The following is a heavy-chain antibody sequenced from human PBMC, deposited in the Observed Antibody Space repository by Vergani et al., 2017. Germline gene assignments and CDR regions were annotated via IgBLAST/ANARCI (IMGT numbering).Heavy chain of an antibody. V-gene: IGHV1-8*01. CDR1: GYTFTSYD. CDR3: ARARIAARPYCFDY. D-gene: IGHD6-6*01. Sequence: QVQLVQSGAEVKKPGASVKVSCKASGYTFTSYDINWVRQATGQGLEWMGWMNPNSGNTGYAQKFQGRGTMTRNTSISTAYMELSSLRSEDTAVYYCARARIAARPYCFDYWGQGTLVTVSS. CDR2: MNPNSGNT. J-gene: IGHJ4*02.